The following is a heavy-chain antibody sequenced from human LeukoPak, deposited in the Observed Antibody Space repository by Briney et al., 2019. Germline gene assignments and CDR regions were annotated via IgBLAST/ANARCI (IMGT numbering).Heavy chain of an antibody. V-gene: IGHV4-34*01. CDR1: GGSFSGYY. D-gene: IGHD1-26*01. CDR2: INHSGST. Sequence: SETLSLTCDVYGGSFSGYYWSWIRQPPGKGLEWIGEINHSGSTNYNPSLKSRVTISVDTSKNQFSLKLSSVTAADTAVYYCASSSSGSADYWGQGTLVTVSS. CDR3: ASSSSGSADY. J-gene: IGHJ4*02.